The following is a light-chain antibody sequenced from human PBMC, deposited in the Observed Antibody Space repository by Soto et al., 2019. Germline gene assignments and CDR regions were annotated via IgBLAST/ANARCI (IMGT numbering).Light chain of an antibody. CDR3: QQGDTFPWT. J-gene: IGKJ1*01. CDR2: GAS. V-gene: IGKV1-12*02. Sequence: DIPMTQSPSSMSASVGDRVTITCRASQDISGWLAWYQQKPGTAPKLLIYGASNLQSGVPSRFSGSGSGTAFTLTISSLQSEDFASYYCQQGDTFPWTFGQGTKVEIK. CDR1: QDISGW.